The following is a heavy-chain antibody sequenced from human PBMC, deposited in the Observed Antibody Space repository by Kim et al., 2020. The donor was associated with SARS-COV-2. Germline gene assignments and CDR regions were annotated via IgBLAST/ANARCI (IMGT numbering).Heavy chain of an antibody. CDR2: TYYRSKWYN. V-gene: IGHV6-1*01. CDR1: GDSVSSNSAT. Sequence: SQTVSLTCAISGDSVSSNSATWNWIRQSPSRGLEWLGRTYYRSKWYNDYAVSVESRITFNPDTSKNQFSLQLSSVTPEDTAVYYCARDGRPGAATDAFDIWGQGTMVTVSS. D-gene: IGHD1-26*01. CDR3: ARDGRPGAATDAFDI. J-gene: IGHJ3*02.